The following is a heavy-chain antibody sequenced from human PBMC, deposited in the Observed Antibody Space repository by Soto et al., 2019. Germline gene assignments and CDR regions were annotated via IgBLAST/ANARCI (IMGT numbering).Heavy chain of an antibody. J-gene: IGHJ4*02. D-gene: IGHD3-22*01. Sequence: VGSLRLSCAASVFTFSSYAMSCVRHSPGKWLEWVSAISGSGGSTYYADSVKGRFTISRDNSKNTLYLQMNSLRAEDTAVYYSAKGFYYDSSGYSGAHFQYWGQATLVNVS. CDR1: VFTFSSYA. CDR3: AKGFYYDSSGYSGAHFQY. V-gene: IGHV3-23*01. CDR2: ISGSGGST.